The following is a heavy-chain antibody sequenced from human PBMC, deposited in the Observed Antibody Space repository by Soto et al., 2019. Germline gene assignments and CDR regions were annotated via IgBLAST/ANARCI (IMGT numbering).Heavy chain of an antibody. CDR1: GFTFSSYG. J-gene: IGHJ4*02. CDR2: IWYDGSNK. Sequence: GGSLRLSCAASGFTFSSYGMHWVRQAPGKGLEWVAVIWYDGSNKYYADSVKGRFTISRDNSKNTLYLQMNSLRAEDTAVYYCARDHYDSSGYPFSGDYWGQGTLVTVSS. CDR3: ARDHYDSSGYPFSGDY. D-gene: IGHD3-22*01. V-gene: IGHV3-33*01.